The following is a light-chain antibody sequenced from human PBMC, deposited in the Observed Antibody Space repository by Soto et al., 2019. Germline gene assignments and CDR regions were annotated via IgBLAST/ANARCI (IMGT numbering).Light chain of an antibody. CDR3: ETWDSNTWV. CDR2: LEGSGSY. J-gene: IGLJ3*02. Sequence: QPVLTQSSSASASLGSSVKLTCTLSSGHSSYIIAWHQQQPGKAPRYLMKLEGSGSYNKGSGVPDRFSGSSSGADRYLTISTLQFEDEADYYCETWDSNTWVFGGGTKVTLL. V-gene: IGLV4-60*02. CDR1: SGHSSYI.